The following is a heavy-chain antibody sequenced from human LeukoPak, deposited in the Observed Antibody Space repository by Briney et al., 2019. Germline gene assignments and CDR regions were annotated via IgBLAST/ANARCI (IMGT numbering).Heavy chain of an antibody. D-gene: IGHD5-12*01. CDR2: INPNSGGT. V-gene: IGHV1-2*02. J-gene: IGHJ3*02. CDR1: GYTFTGYY. Sequence: GASVKVSCKASGYTFTGYYMHWVRQAPGQGLEWMGWINPNSGGTNYAQKFQGRVTMTRDTSISTAYMELSRLRSGDTAVYYCARDLGEMATPRGIWGQGTMVTVSS. CDR3: ARDLGEMATPRGI.